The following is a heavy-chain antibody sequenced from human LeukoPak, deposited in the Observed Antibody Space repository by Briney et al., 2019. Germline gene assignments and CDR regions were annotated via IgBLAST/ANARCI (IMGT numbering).Heavy chain of an antibody. CDR1: GGSISSYY. CDR3: ARGGKWFGELSFDY. J-gene: IGHJ4*02. V-gene: IGHV4-59*01. Sequence: SETLSLTCTVSGGSISSYYWSWIWQPPGKGLEWIGYIYYSGSTNYNPSLKSRVNISVDTSKNQFSLKLSSVTAADTAVYYCARGGKWFGELSFDYWGQQTMVGDSS. CDR2: IYYSGST. D-gene: IGHD3-10*01.